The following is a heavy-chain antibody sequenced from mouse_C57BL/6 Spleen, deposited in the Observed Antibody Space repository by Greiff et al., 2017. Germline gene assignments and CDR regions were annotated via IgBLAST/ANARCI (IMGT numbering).Heavy chain of an antibody. J-gene: IGHJ4*01. D-gene: IGHD1-1*01. CDR1: GFTFSDYG. V-gene: IGHV5-17*01. CDR3: ARPGSCYGYYAMDY. Sequence: EVKLVESGGGLVKPGGSLKLSCAASGFTFSDYGMHWVRQAPEKGLEWVAYISRGSSTLYYADTVKGRFTLSRDNAKNTQFLQMTSLRSEDTAMYYCARPGSCYGYYAMDYWGQGTSVTVSS. CDR2: ISRGSSTL.